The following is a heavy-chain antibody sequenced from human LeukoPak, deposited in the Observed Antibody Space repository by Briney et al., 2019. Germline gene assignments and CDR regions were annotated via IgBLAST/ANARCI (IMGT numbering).Heavy chain of an antibody. CDR2: IDPKSGGT. CDR3: ARDPATSYYLDS. CDR1: GYTFTAYY. J-gene: IGHJ4*02. Sequence: ASVKVPCKASGYTFTAYYLHWVRQAPGQGLEWMGWIDPKSGGTKIAQKFQGRVTMTRDTSMSTVYMELYSLTSDDTAVYSCARDPATSYYLDSWGQGILVTVSS. V-gene: IGHV1-2*02.